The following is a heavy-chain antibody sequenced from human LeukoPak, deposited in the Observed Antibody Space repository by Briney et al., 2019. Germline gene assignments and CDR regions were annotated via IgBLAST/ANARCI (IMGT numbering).Heavy chain of an antibody. J-gene: IGHJ5*02. CDR2: MYHSGRT. D-gene: IGHD3-3*01. CDR3: ARVGNPLVTVFAWFDP. Sequence: SETLSLTCTVSGDSISSGTYYWGWIRQPPGKGLKWIGSMYHSGRTYYNPSLKSRVTISGDTSKNQFSLKLTSVTAADTAVYYCARVGNPLVTVFAWFDPWGQGTQVTVSS. V-gene: IGHV4-39*07. CDR1: GDSISSGTYY.